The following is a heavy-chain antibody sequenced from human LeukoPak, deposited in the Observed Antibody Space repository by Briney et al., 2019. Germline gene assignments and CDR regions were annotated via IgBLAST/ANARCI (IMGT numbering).Heavy chain of an antibody. CDR3: ARDGHDSSGYYYTNFDY. CDR2: IIPILGIA. CDR1: GGTFSSYA. J-gene: IGHJ4*02. Sequence: GASVKVSCKASGGTFSSYAIIWVRQAPGQGLEWMGRIIPILGIANYAQKFQGRVTITADKSTSTAYMEPSSLRSEDTAVYYCARDGHDSSGYYYTNFDYWGQGTLVTVSS. D-gene: IGHD3-22*01. V-gene: IGHV1-69*04.